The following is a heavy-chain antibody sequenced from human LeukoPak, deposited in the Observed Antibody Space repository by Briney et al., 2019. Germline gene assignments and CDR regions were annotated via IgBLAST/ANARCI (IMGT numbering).Heavy chain of an antibody. V-gene: IGHV3-23*01. Sequence: GGSLRLSCAASGFTFSSYAMSWVRQAPGKGLEWVSAISGSGGSTYYADSVKGRFTISRDNTKNTLYLQMNSLRAEDTAVYYCAKWSLTPSIAVAGGGDYWGQGTLVTVSS. D-gene: IGHD6-19*01. CDR1: GFTFSSYA. J-gene: IGHJ4*02. CDR3: AKWSLTPSIAVAGGGDY. CDR2: ISGSGGST.